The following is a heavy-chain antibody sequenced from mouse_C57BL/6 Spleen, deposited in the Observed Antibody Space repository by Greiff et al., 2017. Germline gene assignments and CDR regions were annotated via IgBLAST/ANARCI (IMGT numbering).Heavy chain of an antibody. CDR1: GFNIKDYY. D-gene: IGHD3-2*02. J-gene: IGHJ3*01. V-gene: IGHV14-2*01. CDR3: ALDSAGPAWFAY. CDR2: IDPEDGET. Sequence: VHVKQSGAELVKPGASVKLSCTASGFNIKDYYMHWVKQRTEQGLEWIGRIDPEDGETKYAPKFQGKATITADTSSNTAYLQLSSLTSEDTAVYYCALDSAGPAWFAYWGQGTLVTVSA.